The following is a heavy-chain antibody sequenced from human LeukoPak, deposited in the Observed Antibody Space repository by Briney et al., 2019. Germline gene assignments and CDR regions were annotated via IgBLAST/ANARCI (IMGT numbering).Heavy chain of an antibody. D-gene: IGHD3-10*01. V-gene: IGHV3-48*04. CDR3: ARDSALWFGENGMDV. Sequence: GGSLRLSCAASGFTFSSYSMNWVRQAPGKGLEWVSSISSSSSTIYYADSVKGRFTISRDNAKNSLYLQMNSLRAEDTAVYYCARDSALWFGENGMDVWGQGTTVTVSS. J-gene: IGHJ6*02. CDR1: GFTFSSYS. CDR2: ISSSSSTI.